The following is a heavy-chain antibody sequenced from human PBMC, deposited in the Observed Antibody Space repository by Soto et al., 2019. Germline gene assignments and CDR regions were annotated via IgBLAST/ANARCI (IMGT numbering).Heavy chain of an antibody. CDR1: GDSVSSNSAV. Sequence: SETLSLTCVISGDSVSSNSAVWNWIRQSPSRGLEWLGRTYYKSKWNNDYALSVKSRITINPDTSKNQFSLHLYSVTPEDTAVYYCTGITWFRGMDVWGQGTPVTSP. CDR3: TGITWFRGMDV. CDR2: TYYKSKWNN. D-gene: IGHD3-10*01. J-gene: IGHJ6*02. V-gene: IGHV6-1*01.